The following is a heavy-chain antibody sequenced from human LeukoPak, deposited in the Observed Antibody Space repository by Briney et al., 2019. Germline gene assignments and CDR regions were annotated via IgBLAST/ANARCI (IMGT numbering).Heavy chain of an antibody. V-gene: IGHV4-59*08. D-gene: IGHD6-19*01. J-gene: IGHJ3*02. CDR2: IYYSGST. CDR1: GGSISGYY. CDR3: ARPHSSGWYGAFDI. Sequence: SETLSLTCTVSGGSISGYYWSWIRQPPGKGLEWIGYIYYSGSTSYNPSLKSRVTISVDTYKNQFSLKLRSVTAADTAVYYCARPHSSGWYGAFDIWGQGTMVTVSS.